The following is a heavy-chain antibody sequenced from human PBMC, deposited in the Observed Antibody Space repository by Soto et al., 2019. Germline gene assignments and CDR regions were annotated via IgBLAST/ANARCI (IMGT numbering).Heavy chain of an antibody. Sequence: QVQLVQSGAEVKKPGASVKVSCKSSGYTFSAYYMHWVRQAPGQGLEWMGLINPSGGSTTYAQNFQGRGTMTRDTSTSTVYIELSSLRSEDTAVYYCAITRDSSGAFDIWGQGTMVTVSS. CDR3: AITRDSSGAFDI. V-gene: IGHV1-46*01. J-gene: IGHJ3*02. CDR1: GYTFSAYY. CDR2: INPSGGST. D-gene: IGHD3-22*01.